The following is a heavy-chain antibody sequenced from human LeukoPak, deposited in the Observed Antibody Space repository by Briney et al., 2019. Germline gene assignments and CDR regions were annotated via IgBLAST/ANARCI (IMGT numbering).Heavy chain of an antibody. CDR3: ARDGVVPAALFDY. CDR1: GFTFSTYA. V-gene: IGHV3-21*01. CDR2: ISSSSSYI. D-gene: IGHD2-2*01. J-gene: IGHJ4*02. Sequence: GGSLRLSCAASGFTFSTYAMSWVRQAPGKGLEWVSSISSSSSYIYYADSVKGRFTISRDNAKNSLYLQMNSLRAEDTAVYYCARDGVVPAALFDYWGQGTLVTVSS.